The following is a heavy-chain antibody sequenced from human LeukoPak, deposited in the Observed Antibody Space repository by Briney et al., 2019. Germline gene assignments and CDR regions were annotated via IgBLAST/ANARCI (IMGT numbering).Heavy chain of an antibody. CDR1: GGSISSSSYY. CDR3: ARDVGTVTTVLFDY. V-gene: IGHV4-39*07. J-gene: IGHJ4*02. D-gene: IGHD4-11*01. CDR2: IYYSGST. Sequence: SETLSLTCTVSGGSISSSSYYWGWIRQPPGKGLEWIGSIYYSGSTYYNPSLKSRVTISVDTSKNQFSLKLSSVTAADTAVYYCARDVGTVTTVLFDYWGQGTLVTVSS.